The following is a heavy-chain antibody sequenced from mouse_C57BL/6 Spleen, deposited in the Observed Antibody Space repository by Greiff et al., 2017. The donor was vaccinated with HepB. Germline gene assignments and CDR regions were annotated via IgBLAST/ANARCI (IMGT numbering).Heavy chain of an antibody. V-gene: IGHV1-53*01. Sequence: VQLQQPGTELVKPGASVKLSCKASGYTFTSYWMHWVKQRPGQGLEWIGNINPSNGGTNYNEKFKSKATLTVDKSSSTAYMQLSSLTSEDSAVYYCAVRNGGWGYDEDYYAMDYWGQGTSVTVSS. J-gene: IGHJ4*01. CDR2: INPSNGGT. CDR1: GYTFTSYW. CDR3: AVRNGGWGYDEDYYAMDY. D-gene: IGHD2-2*01.